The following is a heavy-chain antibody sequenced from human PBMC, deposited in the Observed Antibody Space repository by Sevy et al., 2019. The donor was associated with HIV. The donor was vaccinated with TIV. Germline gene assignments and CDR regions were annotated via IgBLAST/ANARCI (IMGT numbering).Heavy chain of an antibody. D-gene: IGHD3-22*01. V-gene: IGHV1-18*01. CDR1: DYTFSTQG. CDR2: ISAYNGNT. J-gene: IGHJ4*02. Sequence: ASVKVSCKASDYTFSTQGFNWVRQAPGQGLEWMGWISAYNGNTKYAQKFQGRVTMTTDTSTSTAYMELRSLTSDDTAVYYCARDWAPGYYYDAVGVKRDYYFDYWGQGTLVTVSS. CDR3: ARDWAPGYYYDAVGVKRDYYFDY.